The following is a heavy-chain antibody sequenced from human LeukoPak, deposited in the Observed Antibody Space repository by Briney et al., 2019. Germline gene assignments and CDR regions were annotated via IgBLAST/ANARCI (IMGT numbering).Heavy chain of an antibody. Sequence: GGSLRLSCEGCGFTFSDYHMDWVRQAPGMGLEGVGRGPARNKPNSCSTQYAASVRGRFSISRDDSKNSLYLQIDSLRIEDTAMYYCTRVLTTDRGWYTFEFWGQGVLVTVSS. CDR1: GFTFSDYH. CDR2: GPARNKPNSCST. D-gene: IGHD6-19*01. CDR3: TRVLTTDRGWYTFEF. J-gene: IGHJ4*02. V-gene: IGHV3-72*01.